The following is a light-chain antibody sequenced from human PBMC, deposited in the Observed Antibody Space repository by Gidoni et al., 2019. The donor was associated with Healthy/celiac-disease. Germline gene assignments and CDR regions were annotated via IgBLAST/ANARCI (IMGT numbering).Light chain of an antibody. CDR3: QQRSNWPGKLT. CDR2: DAS. J-gene: IGKJ4*01. V-gene: IGKV3-11*01. CDR1: QSVSSY. Sequence: ELVLTQSPATLSLSPGERATLSCRASQSVSSYLAWYQQNPGQAPRLLIYDASNSATGIPARFSGSGSGTDFTLTISSREPEDFAVYYCQQRSNWPGKLTFGGGTKVEIK.